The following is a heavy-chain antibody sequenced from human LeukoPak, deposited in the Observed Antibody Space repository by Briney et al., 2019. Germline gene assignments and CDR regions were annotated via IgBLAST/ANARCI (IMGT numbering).Heavy chain of an antibody. CDR1: GFTFGDYA. CDR3: TRGSDTIFGVARDGFDS. J-gene: IGHJ4*02. D-gene: IGHD3-3*01. Sequence: GGSLRLSCTASGFTFGDYAMSWFRQAPGKGLEWVGFIKGKAYGGTTEYAASVKGRFTISRDDSESTTYLQINSLKTEDTAVYYCTRGSDTIFGVARDGFDSWGQGTLVTVSS. V-gene: IGHV3-49*03. CDR2: IKGKAYGGTT.